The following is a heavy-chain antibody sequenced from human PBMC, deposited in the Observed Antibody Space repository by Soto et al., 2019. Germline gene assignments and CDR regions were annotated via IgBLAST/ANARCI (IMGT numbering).Heavy chain of an antibody. D-gene: IGHD4-17*01. V-gene: IGHV3-30*18. Sequence: QVQPVESGGGVVQPGRSLRLSCAASGFTFSSYGMHWVRQAPGKGLEWVAVISYDGSNKYYADSVKGRFTISRDNSKNTLYLQMNSLRAEDTAVYYCAKAGFQGAVTTCYFWGQGTLVTVSS. CDR2: ISYDGSNK. J-gene: IGHJ4*02. CDR3: AKAGFQGAVTTCYF. CDR1: GFTFSSYG.